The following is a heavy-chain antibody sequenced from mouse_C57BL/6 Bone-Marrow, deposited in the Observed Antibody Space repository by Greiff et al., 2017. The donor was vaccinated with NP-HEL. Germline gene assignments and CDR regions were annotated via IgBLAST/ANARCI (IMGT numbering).Heavy chain of an antibody. Sequence: QVQLKQPGAELVRPGTSVKLSCKASGYTFTSYWMHWVKQRPGQGLEWIGVIDPSDSYTNYNQKFKGQATLTVDTSSSTAYMQLSSLTSEDSADYYWERVSTVVKWFDYWGQGTLVTVSA. CDR3: ERVSTVVKWFDY. J-gene: IGHJ3*01. D-gene: IGHD2-2*01. CDR1: GYTFTSYW. CDR2: IDPSDSYT. V-gene: IGHV1-59*01.